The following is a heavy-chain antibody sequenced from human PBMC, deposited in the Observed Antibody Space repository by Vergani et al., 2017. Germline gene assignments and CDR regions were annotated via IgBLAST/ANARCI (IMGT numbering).Heavy chain of an antibody. D-gene: IGHD5-18*01. Sequence: QLRLQEWGPGLVKPSETLSLTCTVSGGSIRSSSYYWGWIRQPPGKGLEWIGYIYYSGSTNYNPSLKSRVTISVDTSKNQCSLRLSSVTAAHTAVYYCARGEGYSYGSFDYWGQGTLVTVPS. CDR2: IYYSGST. V-gene: IGHV4-61*05. CDR3: ARGEGYSYGSFDY. CDR1: GGSIRSSSYY. J-gene: IGHJ4*02.